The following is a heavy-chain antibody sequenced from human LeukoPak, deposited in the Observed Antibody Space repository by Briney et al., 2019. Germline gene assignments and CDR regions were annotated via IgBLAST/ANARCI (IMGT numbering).Heavy chain of an antibody. CDR3: ARTAGPYYYYYYYMDV. Sequence: ASVTVSCKASGYTFTGYYMHWVRQAPGQGLEWMGWINPNSGGTNYAQKFQGRVTMTRDTSISTAYMELSRLRSDDTAVYYCARTAGPYYYYYYYMDVWGKGTTVTVSS. J-gene: IGHJ6*03. V-gene: IGHV1-2*02. CDR2: INPNSGGT. CDR1: GYTFTGYY. D-gene: IGHD6-13*01.